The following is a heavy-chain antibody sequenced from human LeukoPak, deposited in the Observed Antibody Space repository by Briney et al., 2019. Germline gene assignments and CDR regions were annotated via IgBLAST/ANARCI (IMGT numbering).Heavy chain of an antibody. Sequence: GGSLRLSCAASGFTFSSYWMSWVRQAPGKGLEWVANIKQDGSEKYYVDSVKGRFTISRDNSKNTLYLQMNSLRAEDTAVYYCAKDPTTEPFVWGQGTLVTVSS. V-gene: IGHV3-7*01. CDR3: AKDPTTEPFV. CDR2: IKQDGSEK. CDR1: GFTFSSYW. D-gene: IGHD4-17*01. J-gene: IGHJ4*02.